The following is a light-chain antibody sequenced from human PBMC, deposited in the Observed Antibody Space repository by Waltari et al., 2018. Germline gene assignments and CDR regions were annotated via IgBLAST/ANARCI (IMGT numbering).Light chain of an antibody. J-gene: IGLJ3*02. Sequence: SSELTQATAVSVDLGQTVRITRKGDSRRSYYASWYQTKPGQAPVLIIYGKTTRPSGFPDLFSCSSAGNTASCTVPGPQAADEAEYYGNPRDSSGICVFGGGTKLPVL. V-gene: IGLV3-19*01. CDR2: GKT. CDR1: SRRSYY. CDR3: NPRDSSGICV.